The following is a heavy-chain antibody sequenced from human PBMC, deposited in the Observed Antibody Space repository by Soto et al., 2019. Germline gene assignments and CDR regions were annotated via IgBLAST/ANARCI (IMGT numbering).Heavy chain of an antibody. J-gene: IGHJ6*02. D-gene: IGHD3-16*02. CDR1: GYTFTGYY. CDR2: INPNSGGT. V-gene: IGHV1-2*04. Sequence: EASVKVSCKASGYTFTGYYMHWVRQAPGQGLEWMGWINPNSGGTNYAQKFQGWVTMTRDTSISTAYMELSRLRSDDTAVYYCARGQLSYDYVWGSYRNYYYYYGMDVWGQGTTVTVSS. CDR3: ARGQLSYDYVWGSYRNYYYYYGMDV.